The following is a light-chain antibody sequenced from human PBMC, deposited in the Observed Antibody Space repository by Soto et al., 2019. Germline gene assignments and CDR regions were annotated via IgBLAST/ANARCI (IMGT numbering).Light chain of an antibody. CDR2: GAS. CDR1: QSVSSSY. CDR3: QQYGSSSWT. J-gene: IGKJ1*01. Sequence: EIVLTQSPGTLSLSPGERATHSCRASQSVSSSYLAWYQQKPGQAPRLLIYGASSRATGIPDGFSGSGSGTDFTLTISRLEPEDFAVYYCQQYGSSSWTFGQGTKVDI. V-gene: IGKV3-20*01.